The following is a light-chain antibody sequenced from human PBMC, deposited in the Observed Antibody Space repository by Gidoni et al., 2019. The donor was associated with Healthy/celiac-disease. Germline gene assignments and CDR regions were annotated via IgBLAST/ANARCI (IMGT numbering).Light chain of an antibody. CDR2: YAA. J-gene: IGKJ5*01. Sequence: EIVLTQSPATLSLSPGERATLYCRASQSVSSYLAWYQQKPGQAPRLLIYYAATRATGIPARFSGSGSGTDFTLTISILEPEDFAVYYCQQRSNWPITFGQGTRLEIK. V-gene: IGKV3-11*01. CDR1: QSVSSY. CDR3: QQRSNWPIT.